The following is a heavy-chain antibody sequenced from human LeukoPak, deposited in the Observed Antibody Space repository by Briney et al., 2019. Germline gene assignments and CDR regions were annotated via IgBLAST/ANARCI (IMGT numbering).Heavy chain of an antibody. D-gene: IGHD2-2*01. CDR2: INPNSGGT. V-gene: IGHV1-2*02. CDR1: GYTFTGYY. Sequence: ASVKVSCKASGYTFTGYYIHWVRQAPGQGLEWMGWINPNSGGTNYAQKFQGRVTMTRDTSISTAYMELSRLRSDDTAVYYCARDVGEYCSSTSCYASDYWGQGTLVTVSS. CDR3: ARDVGEYCSSTSCYASDY. J-gene: IGHJ4*02.